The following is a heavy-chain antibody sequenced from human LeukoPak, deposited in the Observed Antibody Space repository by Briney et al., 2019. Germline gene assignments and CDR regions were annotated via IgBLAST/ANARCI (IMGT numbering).Heavy chain of an antibody. D-gene: IGHD2-15*01. CDR2: IKPNTGGT. Sequence: ASVKVSCKASGYTFTDYYIQWMRQAPGQGLEWMGWIKPNTGGTNYAQKFQGRVTLTGDTSISTAYMELSSLDSDDTAVYSCARGPTTSGGYWYFDLRGRGTLVTVSS. CDR3: ARGPTTSGGYWYFDL. CDR1: GYTFTDYY. J-gene: IGHJ2*01. V-gene: IGHV1-2*02.